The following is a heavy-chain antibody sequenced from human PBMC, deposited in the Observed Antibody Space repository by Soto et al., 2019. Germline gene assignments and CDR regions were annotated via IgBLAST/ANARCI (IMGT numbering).Heavy chain of an antibody. V-gene: IGHV3-23*01. CDR2: ISGSGGST. CDR3: AKEVYRSVVVAATGYFDY. J-gene: IGHJ4*02. Sequence: GGSLRLSCAASGFTFSSYAMSWVRQAPGKGLEWVSAISGSGGSTYYADSVKGRFTISRDNSKNTLYLQMNSLRAEDTAVYYWAKEVYRSVVVAATGYFDYWGQGTLVTVSS. CDR1: GFTFSSYA. D-gene: IGHD2-15*01.